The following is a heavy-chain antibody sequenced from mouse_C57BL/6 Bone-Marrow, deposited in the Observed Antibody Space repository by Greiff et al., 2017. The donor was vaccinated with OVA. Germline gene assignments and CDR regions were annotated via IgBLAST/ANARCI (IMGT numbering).Heavy chain of an antibody. CDR3: AREGSHWYLDV. J-gene: IGHJ1*03. CDR1: GFTFSDYY. V-gene: IGHV5-16*01. D-gene: IGHD1-1*01. Sequence: EVKLVESEGGLVQPGSSMKLSCTASGFTFSDYYMAWVRQVPEKGLEWVANINSDGSSTYYLDSLKSRFIISRDNAKNILYLQMSSLKSEDTATYYCAREGSHWYLDVWGTGTTVTVSS. CDR2: INSDGSST.